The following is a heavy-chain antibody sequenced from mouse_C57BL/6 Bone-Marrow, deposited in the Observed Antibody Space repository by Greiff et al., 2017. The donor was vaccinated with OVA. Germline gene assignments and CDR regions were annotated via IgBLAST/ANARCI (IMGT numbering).Heavy chain of an antibody. CDR2: INPYNGGT. Sequence: EVHLVESGPELVKPGASVKISCKASGYSFTDYNMNWVKQSNGKSLEWIGVINPYNGGTSYNQKFKGKATLTVDKSSSTAYMELNSLTSEDSAVYYCARWRVSTMITLYFDVWGTGTTVTVSS. CDR1: GYSFTDYN. J-gene: IGHJ1*03. CDR3: ARWRVSTMITLYFDV. V-gene: IGHV1-19*01. D-gene: IGHD2-4*01.